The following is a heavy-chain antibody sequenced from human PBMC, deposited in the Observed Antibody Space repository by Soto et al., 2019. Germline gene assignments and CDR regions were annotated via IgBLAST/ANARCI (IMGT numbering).Heavy chain of an antibody. J-gene: IGHJ6*02. D-gene: IGHD3-9*01. CDR2: MNPNSGNT. CDR1: GYTFTSYD. CDR3: ARGRDYDILTGYIRAYYYYGMDV. Sequence: ASVKVSCKASGYTFTSYDINWVRQATGQGLEWMGWMNPNSGNTGYAQKFQGRVTMTRNTSISTAYMELSSLGSEDTAVYYCARGRDYDILTGYIRAYYYYGMDVWR. V-gene: IGHV1-8*01.